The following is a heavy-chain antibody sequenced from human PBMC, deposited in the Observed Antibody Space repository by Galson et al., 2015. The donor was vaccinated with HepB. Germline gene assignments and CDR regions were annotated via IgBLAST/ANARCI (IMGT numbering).Heavy chain of an antibody. D-gene: IGHD2-2*01. CDR2: INPGDSHT. Sequence: QSGAEVKKPGESLKISCHGSGYSFSSYWIGWVRQMPGKGLEWMGIINPGDSHTRYSPSFQGQVTISVDKSIRTAYLQWSSLKASDTAVYYCARVRPSEVVPAVQSFDPWGQGTLVTVSS. CDR3: ARVRPSEVVPAVQSFDP. J-gene: IGHJ5*02. V-gene: IGHV5-51*03. CDR1: GYSFSSYW.